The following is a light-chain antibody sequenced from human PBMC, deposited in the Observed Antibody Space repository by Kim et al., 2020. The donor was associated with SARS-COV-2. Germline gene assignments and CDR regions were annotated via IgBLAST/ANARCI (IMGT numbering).Light chain of an antibody. CDR2: GTS. CDR3: QQYNTSSYT. J-gene: IGKJ2*01. Sequence: DIQMTQSPPSLSASVGDRVTITCRASQGISNALVWYQQKPGKAPKRLIYGTSNLRSGVPSRFSGSGSGTEFTLTIGSLQPEDFATYFCQQYNTSSYTFGQGTKLEI. V-gene: IGKV1-17*01. CDR1: QGISNA.